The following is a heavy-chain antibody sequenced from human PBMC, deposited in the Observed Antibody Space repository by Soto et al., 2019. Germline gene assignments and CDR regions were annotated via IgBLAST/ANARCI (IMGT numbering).Heavy chain of an antibody. CDR2: IIPVVGTT. V-gene: IGHV1-69*06. CDR3: ARGPLYGTTYFDY. CDR1: GDTFTTNS. Sequence: QVQLVQSGAEVKKPGSSVKVSCKASGDTFTTNSLNWVRQAPGQGLEWMGGIIPVVGTTKYAQKYQDRVTITGDKTTNPAYMELSSLRSDDTAVYFCARGPLYGTTYFDYWGQGTPVTVSS. J-gene: IGHJ4*02. D-gene: IGHD1-1*01.